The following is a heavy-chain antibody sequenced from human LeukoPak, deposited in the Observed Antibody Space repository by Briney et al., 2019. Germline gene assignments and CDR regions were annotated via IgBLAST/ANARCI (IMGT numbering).Heavy chain of an antibody. CDR2: FYSNSSSI. D-gene: IGHD3-10*02. CDR1: GFTFSTYN. CDR3: AELGITMIGGV. V-gene: IGHV3-21*01. Sequence: PGGSLRLSCAASGFTFSTYNMNWVRQAPGKGLEWVSSFYSNSSSIYYADSVKGRFTISRDNAKNSLYLQMNSLRAEDTAVYYCAELGITMIGGVWGKGTTVTISS. J-gene: IGHJ6*04.